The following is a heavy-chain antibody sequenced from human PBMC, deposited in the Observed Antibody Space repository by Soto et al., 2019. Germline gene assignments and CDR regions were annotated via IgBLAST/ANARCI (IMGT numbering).Heavy chain of an antibody. CDR3: ASGSSSLNRYYYYYGMDV. CDR1: GGSISSGGYS. D-gene: IGHD6-6*01. CDR2: IYHSGST. J-gene: IGHJ6*02. V-gene: IGHV4-30-2*01. Sequence: KPSETLSLTCAVSGGSISSGGYSWSWIRQPPGKGLEWIGYIYHSGSTYYNPSLKSRVTISVDRSKNQFSLKLSSVTAADTAVYYCASGSSSLNRYYYYYGMDVWGQGTTVTVSS.